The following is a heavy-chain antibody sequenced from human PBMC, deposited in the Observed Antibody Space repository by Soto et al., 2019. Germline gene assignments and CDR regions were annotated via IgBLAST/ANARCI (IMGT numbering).Heavy chain of an antibody. D-gene: IGHD3-10*01. CDR3: ARDPGSGSYYGWFDP. J-gene: IGHJ5*02. CDR1: GDSISSSNYY. CDR2: IYFSGST. V-gene: IGHV4-39*07. Sequence: ASETLCLTCTVSGDSISSSNYYWGWIRQPPGKGLEWIGSIYFSGSTYYNPSLKSRVTISLDKSKNQFSLKLSSVTAADTAVYYCARDPGSGSYYGWFDPWGQGTLVTLSS.